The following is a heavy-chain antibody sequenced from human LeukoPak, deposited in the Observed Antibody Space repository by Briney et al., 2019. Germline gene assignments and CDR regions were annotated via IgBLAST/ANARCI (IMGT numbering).Heavy chain of an antibody. CDR3: VRELPPVVQYYFDH. Sequence: PGRSLRLSCAASGFTFSDYGMHWVRQAPGKGLEWVAVIWYDGSNIYYADSVKGRFTISRDNSRNTLYLQMDSLRAEDTAVYYCVRELPPVVQYYFDHWGPGTLSPSPQ. CDR1: GFTFSDYG. D-gene: IGHD2-21*01. J-gene: IGHJ4*02. CDR2: IWYDGSNI. V-gene: IGHV3-33*01.